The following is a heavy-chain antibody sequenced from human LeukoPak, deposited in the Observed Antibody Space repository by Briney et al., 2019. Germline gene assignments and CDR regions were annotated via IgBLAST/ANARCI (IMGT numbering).Heavy chain of an antibody. J-gene: IGHJ4*02. CDR1: GFTFSSYG. V-gene: IGHV3-30*18. CDR2: ISYDGSNK. D-gene: IGHD5-24*01. CDR3: AKEGEMATIEDY. Sequence: PGGSLRLSCAASGFTFSSYGMHWVRQAPGKGLEWVAVISYDGSNKYYADSVKGRFTISRDNSKNTLYLQMNSLRAEDTAVYYCAKEGEMATIEDYWGQGTLVTVSS.